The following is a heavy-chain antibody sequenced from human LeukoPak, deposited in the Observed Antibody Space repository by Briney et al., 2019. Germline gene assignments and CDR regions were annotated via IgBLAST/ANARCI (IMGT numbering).Heavy chain of an antibody. D-gene: IGHD1-1*01. J-gene: IGHJ1*01. Sequence: PSETLSLTCTVSGGSMSSYYWSWMRQPPGKGMECMGSINYNGRTHYNPSLKSRVTISIDTSKNQFSLKLSSVTAADTAVYYCATLPRGTQPPDYFHHWGQGTLVTVSS. V-gene: IGHV4-59*08. CDR2: INYNGRT. CDR3: ATLPRGTQPPDYFHH. CDR1: GGSMSSYY.